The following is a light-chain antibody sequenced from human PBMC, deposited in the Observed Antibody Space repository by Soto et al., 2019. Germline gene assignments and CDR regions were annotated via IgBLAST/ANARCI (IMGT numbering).Light chain of an antibody. V-gene: IGKV3-11*01. Sequence: EIVLTQSPATLSLSPGETATLSCRASQSVSTYLAWYQQRPGQAPRLLIYGASYRATDIPPRFSGSGSGTDFTLNISSLEPEDFAVYYCQQRSSWPPTITFGQGTRLEIK. J-gene: IGKJ5*01. CDR2: GAS. CDR3: QQRSSWPPTIT. CDR1: QSVSTY.